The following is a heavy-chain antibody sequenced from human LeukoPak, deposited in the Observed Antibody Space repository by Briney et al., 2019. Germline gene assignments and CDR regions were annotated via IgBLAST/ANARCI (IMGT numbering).Heavy chain of an antibody. CDR2: INPNSGGT. Sequence: ASVKVSCKASGYTFIGYYMHWVRQAPGQGLEWMGWINPNSGGTNYAQKFQGRVTMTRDTSISTAYMELSRLRSDDTAVYYCARGRFLEWLLSADWYFDLWGRGTLVTVSS. CDR1: GYTFIGYY. D-gene: IGHD3-3*01. J-gene: IGHJ2*01. CDR3: ARGRFLEWLLSADWYFDL. V-gene: IGHV1-2*02.